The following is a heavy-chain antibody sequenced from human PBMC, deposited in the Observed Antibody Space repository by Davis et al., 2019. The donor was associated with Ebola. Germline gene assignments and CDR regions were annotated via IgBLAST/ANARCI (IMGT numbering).Heavy chain of an antibody. V-gene: IGHV3-23*01. CDR3: AKGGNSYGFNWIDP. CDR1: GFTFSNYV. D-gene: IGHD5-18*01. CDR2: ISGGGDTT. Sequence: PGGSLRLSCAASGFTFSNYVMNWVRQAPGKGLEWVSFISGGGDTTYYADSVKGRITVSRDNSKNTLYLQMNSLRAEDTAVYYCAKGGNSYGFNWIDPWGQGTLVTVSS. J-gene: IGHJ5*02.